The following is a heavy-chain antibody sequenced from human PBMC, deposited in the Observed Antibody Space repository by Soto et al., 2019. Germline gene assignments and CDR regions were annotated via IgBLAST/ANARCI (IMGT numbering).Heavy chain of an antibody. V-gene: IGHV4-34*01. J-gene: IGHJ4*02. CDR1: GGSLSGYY. Sequence: PSETLSLTCAVYGGSLSGYYWSWIRQPPGKGLEWIGEINHSGNTHCNSSLKSRVTISVDTSKNQLSLMLRSVTAADTAVYYCARSGAWIPDYWGQGTPVTVSS. CDR2: INHSGNT. D-gene: IGHD5-18*01. CDR3: ARSGAWIPDY.